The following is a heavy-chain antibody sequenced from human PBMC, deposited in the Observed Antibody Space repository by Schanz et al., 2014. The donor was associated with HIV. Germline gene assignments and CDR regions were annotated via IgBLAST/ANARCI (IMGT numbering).Heavy chain of an antibody. Sequence: EVQVVESGGGLVQPGGSLRLSCTTSGFIFSDHFMGWVRQAPGKGLEWVSSITDSGDKTDYTDSVKGRFTISRDNSSDTLYLQMNSLRPEDTAVYYCAKSHKHDSSDYYRFYYFGMDVWGQGTTVTVSS. CDR1: GFIFSDHF. D-gene: IGHD6-19*01. J-gene: IGHJ6*02. CDR3: AKSHKHDSSDYYRFYYFGMDV. V-gene: IGHV3-66*02. CDR2: TDSGDKT.